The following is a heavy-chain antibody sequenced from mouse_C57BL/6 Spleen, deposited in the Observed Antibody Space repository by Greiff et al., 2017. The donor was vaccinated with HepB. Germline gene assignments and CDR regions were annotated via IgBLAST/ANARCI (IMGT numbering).Heavy chain of an antibody. D-gene: IGHD2-3*01. J-gene: IGHJ1*03. CDR3: ARMPFYDGRYFDV. V-gene: IGHV5-16*01. Sequence: DVQLQESEGGLVQPGSSMKLSCTASGFTFSDYYMAWVRQVPEKGLEWVANINYDGSSTYYLDSLKSRFIISRDNAKNILYLQMSSLKSEDTATYYCARMPFYDGRYFDVWGTGTTVTVSS. CDR2: INYDGSST. CDR1: GFTFSDYY.